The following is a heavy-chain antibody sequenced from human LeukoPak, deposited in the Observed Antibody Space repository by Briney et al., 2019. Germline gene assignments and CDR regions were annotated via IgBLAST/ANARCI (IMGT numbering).Heavy chain of an antibody. CDR2: ISGDGGST. CDR1: GFTFNNYA. CDR3: ARLSTLGISAFDY. V-gene: IGHV3-43*02. Sequence: GGSLRLSCAASGFTFNNYAMHWVRQAPGKGLEWVSLISGDGGSTYYADSVKGRFTISRDNAKNSLYLQMNSLRAEDTAVYYCARLSTLGISAFDYWGQGTLVTVSS. J-gene: IGHJ4*02. D-gene: IGHD7-27*01.